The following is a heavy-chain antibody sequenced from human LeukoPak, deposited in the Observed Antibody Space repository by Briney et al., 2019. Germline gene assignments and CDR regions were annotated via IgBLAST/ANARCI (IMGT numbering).Heavy chain of an antibody. CDR2: IYYSGST. CDR1: GFTVSSNY. D-gene: IGHD4-17*01. Sequence: GSLRLSCAASGFTVSSNYMSWIRQPPGKGLEWIGYIYYSGSTNYNPSLKSRVTISVDTSKNQFSLKLSSVTAADTAVYYCARGLGTVTFFDYWGQGTLVTVSS. CDR3: ARGLGTVTFFDY. V-gene: IGHV4-59*02. J-gene: IGHJ4*02.